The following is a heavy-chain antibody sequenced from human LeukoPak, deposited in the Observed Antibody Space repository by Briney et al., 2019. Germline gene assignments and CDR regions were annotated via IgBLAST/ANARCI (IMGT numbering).Heavy chain of an antibody. CDR3: AKGGVVGAGVGDYYYMDV. CDR1: GFTFSSYA. D-gene: IGHD1-26*01. V-gene: IGHV3-30*04. CDR2: ISYDGSNK. J-gene: IGHJ6*03. Sequence: GRSLRLSCAASGFTFSSYAMHWVRQAPGKGLEWVAVISYDGSNKYYADSVKGRFTISRDNSKNTLYLQMNSLRAEDTAVYYCAKGGVVGAGVGDYYYMDVWGKGTTVTVSS.